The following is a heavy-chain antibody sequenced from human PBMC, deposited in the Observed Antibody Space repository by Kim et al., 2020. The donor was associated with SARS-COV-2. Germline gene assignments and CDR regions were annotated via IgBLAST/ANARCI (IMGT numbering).Heavy chain of an antibody. D-gene: IGHD3-3*01. V-gene: IGHV1-18*01. CDR3: ARDLYYDFWSGYHNWFDP. CDR1: GYTFTSYG. Sequence: ASVKVSCKASGYTFTSYGISWVRQAPGQGLEWMGWISAYNGNTNYAQKLQGRVTMTTDTSTSTAYMELSSLRSDDTAVYYCARDLYYDFWSGYHNWFDPWGQGTLVTVSS. J-gene: IGHJ5*02. CDR2: ISAYNGNT.